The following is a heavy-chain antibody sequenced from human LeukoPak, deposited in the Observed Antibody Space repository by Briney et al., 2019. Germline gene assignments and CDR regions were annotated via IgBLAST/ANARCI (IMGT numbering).Heavy chain of an antibody. V-gene: IGHV4-4*07. Sequence: SETLSLTCTVSGGSISGYKWSWIRQAAGRGLEWIGRIFASGTTNYNSSLRRRGTMSVDTSRSQFYLRLSSVTAADTAIYYCVGGYCEGGKCVTAADYWGQGTLGSASS. J-gene: IGHJ4*01. CDR2: IFASGTT. D-gene: IGHD2-21*01. CDR1: GGSISGYK. CDR3: VGGYCEGGKCVTAADY.